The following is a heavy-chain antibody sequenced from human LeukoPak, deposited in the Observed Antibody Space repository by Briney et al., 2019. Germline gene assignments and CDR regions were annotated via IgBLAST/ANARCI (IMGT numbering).Heavy chain of an antibody. CDR1: GYTFTSYG. CDR2: ISSYNGNT. J-gene: IGHJ4*02. Sequence: ASVKVSFKASGYTFTSYGISWVRQAPGQGLELMGCISSYNGNTNYAQKLQGRVTMTTDTSPSTAYMELRRRRSEDTAVYYCARDPAGTLDYWGQGPLVTVSS. D-gene: IGHD1-1*01. CDR3: ARDPAGTLDY. V-gene: IGHV1-18*01.